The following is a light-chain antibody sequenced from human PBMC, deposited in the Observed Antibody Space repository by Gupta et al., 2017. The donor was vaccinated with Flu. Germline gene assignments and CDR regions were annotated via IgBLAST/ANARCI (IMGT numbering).Light chain of an antibody. Sequence: SFLSASVGDRVTITCRASQGIRSYLDWYQQKPGKAPKLLIYAASTLQSGVTSRFSGSGSGTEFTLTISSLQPEDFATYYCQQRNSYPLLTFGGGTKVEIK. CDR1: QGIRSY. CDR3: QQRNSYPLLT. J-gene: IGKJ4*01. V-gene: IGKV1-9*01. CDR2: AAS.